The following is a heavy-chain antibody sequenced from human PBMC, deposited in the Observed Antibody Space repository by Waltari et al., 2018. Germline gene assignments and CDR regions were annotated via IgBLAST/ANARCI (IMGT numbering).Heavy chain of an antibody. CDR1: GDKFSTYW. CDR2: IDGGDSGT. CDR3: ARREHDYDYVGGSYRRVIDTFDI. Sequence: EVRLVQSGAEVKKPGESLKISCKGSGDKFSTYWIGWVLQMPGKGLEWMGDIDGGDSGTKNSPACRGQVTMADDKSITTAYLQWSSLKASDTAMYYCARREHDYDYVGGSYRRVIDTFDIWGQGTRVTVSS. D-gene: IGHD3-16*02. V-gene: IGHV5-51*03. J-gene: IGHJ3*02.